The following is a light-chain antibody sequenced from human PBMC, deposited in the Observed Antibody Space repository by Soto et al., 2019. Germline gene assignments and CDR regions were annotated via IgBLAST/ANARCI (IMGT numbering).Light chain of an antibody. CDR3: QQYGSSPGT. Sequence: EIVLTHSPGTVPLSTGERATLSCRASQSISNNYLAWYQQRPGQAPRLLIFGASNRATGIPDRFSGSGSGTDFTLTISRLEPEDFVVYSCQQYGSSPGTFGQGTRLEIK. CDR2: GAS. J-gene: IGKJ5*01. V-gene: IGKV3-20*01. CDR1: QSISNNY.